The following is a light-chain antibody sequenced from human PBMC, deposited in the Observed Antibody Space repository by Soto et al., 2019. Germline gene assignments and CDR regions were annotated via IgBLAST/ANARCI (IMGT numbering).Light chain of an antibody. CDR2: EDN. CDR1: SGSIASNY. CDR3: QSYDGSTWV. V-gene: IGLV6-57*03. Sequence: NFMLTQPHSVSESPGKTVTISCTRSSGSIASNYVQWYQQRPGSAPTTVIHEDNQRPSGVPDRFSGSIDSSSNSASLTISGLKTEDEADYDCQSYDGSTWVFGGGTKLTVL. J-gene: IGLJ3*02.